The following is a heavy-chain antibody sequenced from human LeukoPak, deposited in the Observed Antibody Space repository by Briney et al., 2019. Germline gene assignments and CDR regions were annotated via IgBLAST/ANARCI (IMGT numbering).Heavy chain of an antibody. Sequence: SETLSLTCTVSGGSISSSSYYWGWIRQPPGKGLEWIGSIYYSGSTYYNPSLKSRVTISVDTSKNQFSLKLSSVTAADTAVYYCARHGQGAIFMVWIDAFDIWGQGTMVTVSS. CDR1: GGSISSSSYY. CDR3: ARHGQGAIFMVWIDAFDI. CDR2: IYYSGST. J-gene: IGHJ3*02. D-gene: IGHD3-3*01. V-gene: IGHV4-39*01.